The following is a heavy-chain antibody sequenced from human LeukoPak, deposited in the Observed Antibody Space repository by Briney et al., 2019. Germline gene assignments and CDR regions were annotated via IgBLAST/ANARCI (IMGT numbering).Heavy chain of an antibody. CDR2: IKGDGSAT. CDR3: AREEVKSFDN. V-gene: IGHV3-7*03. CDR1: GFRFSGYW. Sequence: GGSLRLSCAASGFRFSGYWMTWVRQAPGKGLEWVANIKGDGSATSYVTSVRGRFTISRDNAKNSLYLQMNNLRVEDTAVYYCAREEVKSFDNWGQGTLVTVSS. J-gene: IGHJ4*02.